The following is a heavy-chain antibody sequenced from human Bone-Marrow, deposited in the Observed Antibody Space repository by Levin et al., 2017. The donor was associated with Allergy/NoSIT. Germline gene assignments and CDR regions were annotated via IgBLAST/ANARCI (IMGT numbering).Heavy chain of an antibody. D-gene: IGHD4-23*01. CDR3: ARVHRDGGNSGWGRFDP. CDR2: IIPIFGTA. V-gene: IGHV1-69*01. Sequence: GGSLRLSCKASGGTFSSYAISWVRQAPGQGLEWMGGIIPIFGTANYAQKFQGRVTITADESTSTAYMELSSLRSEDTAVYYCARVHRDGGNSGWGRFDPWGQGTLVTVSS. J-gene: IGHJ5*02. CDR1: GGTFSSYA.